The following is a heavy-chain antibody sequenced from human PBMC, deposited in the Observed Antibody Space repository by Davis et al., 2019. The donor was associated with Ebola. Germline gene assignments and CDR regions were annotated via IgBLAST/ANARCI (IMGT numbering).Heavy chain of an antibody. D-gene: IGHD4-17*01. CDR3: ARAGLRMDY. CDR1: VITFSSHA. Sequence: GGSLRLSCTDSVITFSSHAMTWVRQAPGKGLEWVSVIYSGGSTYYADSVKGRFTISRHSSENTVFLQMNSLRPDDTAVYYCARAGLRMDYWGQGTLVTVSS. CDR2: IYSGGST. J-gene: IGHJ4*02. V-gene: IGHV3-53*04.